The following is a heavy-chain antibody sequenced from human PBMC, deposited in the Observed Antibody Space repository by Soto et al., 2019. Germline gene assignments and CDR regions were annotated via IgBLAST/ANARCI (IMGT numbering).Heavy chain of an antibody. CDR1: GGSMSSYY. D-gene: IGHD3-3*01. CDR2: VYSSGGT. V-gene: IGHV4-4*07. Sequence: SETLSLTCTVSGGSMSSYYWTWIRQPTGKGLEWIGRVYSSGGTHYNPSLKSRVTISIDTSKNQFSLRLLSVTDADTAVYFCARGQRFSDWFDPWGQGTLVTVSS. J-gene: IGHJ5*02. CDR3: ARGQRFSDWFDP.